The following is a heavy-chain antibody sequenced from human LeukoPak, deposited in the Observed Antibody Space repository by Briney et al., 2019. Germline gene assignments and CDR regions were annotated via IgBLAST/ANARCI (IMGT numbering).Heavy chain of an antibody. CDR3: ARDLYYYDSSGYY. V-gene: IGHV3-30*03. D-gene: IGHD3-22*01. J-gene: IGHJ4*02. Sequence: GGSLRLSCAASGFTFSSYGMHWVRQAPGKGLEWVAVISYDGSNKYYADSVKGRFTISRDNSKNSLDLQMNSLRAEDTAVYYCARDLYYYDSSGYYWGQGTLVTVSS. CDR1: GFTFSSYG. CDR2: ISYDGSNK.